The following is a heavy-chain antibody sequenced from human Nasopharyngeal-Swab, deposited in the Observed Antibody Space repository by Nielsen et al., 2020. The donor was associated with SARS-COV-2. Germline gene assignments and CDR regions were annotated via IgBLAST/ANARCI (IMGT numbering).Heavy chain of an antibody. V-gene: IGHV4-59*02. J-gene: IGHJ4*02. Sequence: SETLSLTCTVSGGSAGNYHWSWIRQLPGRGLEWIGYVQGSGSTNYNHSLKSGVTISVDTSKNQFSLKLTSVTAADTAVYYFARGGIWAWFFGYWGQGNLVTVST. D-gene: IGHD3/OR15-3a*01. CDR3: ARGGIWAWFFGY. CDR2: VQGSGST. CDR1: GGSAGNYH.